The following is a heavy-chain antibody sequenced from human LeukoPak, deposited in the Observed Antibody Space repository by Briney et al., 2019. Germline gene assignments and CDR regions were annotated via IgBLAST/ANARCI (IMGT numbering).Heavy chain of an antibody. Sequence: PGGSLRLSCAASGFTFTGNYMSWVRQAPGKGLEWVAGIYSGDSTFYADSVKGRFTISRYNSENTLFLQVITLRVEDTDVYYCARGIGYSHGLDIWGQGTLITVSS. J-gene: IGHJ3*02. CDR1: GFTFTGNY. CDR3: ARGIGYSHGLDI. CDR2: IYSGDST. V-gene: IGHV3-66*01. D-gene: IGHD5-18*01.